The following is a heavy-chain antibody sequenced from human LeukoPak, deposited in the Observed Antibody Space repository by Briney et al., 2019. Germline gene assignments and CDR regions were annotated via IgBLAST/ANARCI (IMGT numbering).Heavy chain of an antibody. J-gene: IGHJ3*02. CDR3: ARDSGNLRDDAFDI. CDR2: IYYSGST. D-gene: IGHD1-14*01. V-gene: IGHV4-59*01. CDR1: GGSISSYY. Sequence: PSETLSLTCTVSGGSISSYYWSWIRQPPGKGLEWIGYIYYSGSTNYNPSLKSRVTISVDTSKNQFSLKLSSVTAADTAVYYCARDSGNLRDDAFDIWGQGTMVTVSP.